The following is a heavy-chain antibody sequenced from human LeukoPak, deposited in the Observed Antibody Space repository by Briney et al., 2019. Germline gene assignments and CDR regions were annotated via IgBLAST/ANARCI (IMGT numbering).Heavy chain of an antibody. CDR2: ISYDGSNK. Sequence: GRSLRLSCAASGFTFSSYAMHWVRQAPGKGQEWVAVISYDGSNKYYADSVKGRFTISRDNSKNTLYLQMNSLRAEDTAVYYCARDTSGGYSFDYWGQGTLVTVSS. J-gene: IGHJ4*02. CDR1: GFTFSSYA. D-gene: IGHD6-13*01. CDR3: ARDTSGGYSFDY. V-gene: IGHV3-30-3*01.